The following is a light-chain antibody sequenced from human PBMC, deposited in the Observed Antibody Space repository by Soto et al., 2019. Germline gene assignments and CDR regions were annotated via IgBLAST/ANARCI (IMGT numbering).Light chain of an antibody. V-gene: IGLV2-14*01. CDR1: ASNVGGYNY. J-gene: IGLJ2*01. CDR2: EVS. CDR3: SSDEINNAHV. Sequence: QSALTQPASVSGSPGQTITISCTGTASNVGGYNYVSWYQQHPGTATNLMIYEVSTRPSGVSDRFSGSKSGNTASLTISGLQAEDEDDYYCSSDEINNAHVFGGGTKVTVL.